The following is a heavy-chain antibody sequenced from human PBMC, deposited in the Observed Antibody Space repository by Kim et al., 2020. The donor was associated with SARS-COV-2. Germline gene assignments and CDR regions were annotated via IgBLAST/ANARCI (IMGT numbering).Heavy chain of an antibody. V-gene: IGHV4-34*01. CDR3: ARVRHYYGSGSYIDY. Sequence: SLKSRVTISVDTSKNQFSLKLSSVTAADTAVYYCARVRHYYGSGSYIDYWGQGTLVTVSS. J-gene: IGHJ4*02. D-gene: IGHD3-10*01.